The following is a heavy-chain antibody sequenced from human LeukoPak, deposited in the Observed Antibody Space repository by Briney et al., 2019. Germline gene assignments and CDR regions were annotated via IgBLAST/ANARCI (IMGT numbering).Heavy chain of an antibody. CDR1: GYPFTNFY. D-gene: IGHD6-6*01. CDR2: ISAYNGNT. V-gene: IGHV1-18*01. CDR3: ARDGGSSSPFGP. Sequence: ASVKVSCKPSGYPFTNFYIHWVRQAPGQGLEWMGWISAYNGNTNSAQKLQGRVTMTTDTSTSTAYMELRSLRSDDTAVYYCARDGGSSSPFGPWGQGSLVTVSS. J-gene: IGHJ5*02.